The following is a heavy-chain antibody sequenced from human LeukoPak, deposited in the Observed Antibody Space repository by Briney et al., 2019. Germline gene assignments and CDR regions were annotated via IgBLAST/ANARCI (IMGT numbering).Heavy chain of an antibody. CDR2: ISTDNGNT. CDR1: GYTFTSYG. J-gene: IGHJ4*02. D-gene: IGHD6-19*01. CDR3: ARDLRSPRGCPGNY. V-gene: IGHV1-18*01. Sequence: ASVKVSCKASGYTFTSYGITWVRQAPGQGLEWMGWISTDNGNTNYAQKPQDRVTMTTDRSTNTAYMELRSLRSDDTAVYYCARDLRSPRGCPGNYWGQGTLVTVSS.